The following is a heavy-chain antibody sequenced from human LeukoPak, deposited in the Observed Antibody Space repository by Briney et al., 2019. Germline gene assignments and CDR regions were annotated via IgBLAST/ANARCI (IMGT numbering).Heavy chain of an antibody. J-gene: IGHJ4*02. CDR1: GFTFSSYS. CDR3: ASDYGSGSYYQFDY. D-gene: IGHD3-10*01. Sequence: GGSLRLSCAASGFTFSSYSMNWVRQAPGKGLEWVSSISSNSNKIYYADSVKGRFTISRDNAKNTLYLQMNSLSAEDTALYYFASDYGSGSYYQFDYWGQRTLVTVSS. V-gene: IGHV3-21*01. CDR2: ISSNSNKI.